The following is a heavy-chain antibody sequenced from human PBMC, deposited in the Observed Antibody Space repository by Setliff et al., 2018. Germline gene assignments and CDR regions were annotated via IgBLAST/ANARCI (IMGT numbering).Heavy chain of an antibody. CDR2: INHSGST. CDR3: ARDPWQWLTTFTSAEYFQH. D-gene: IGHD6-19*01. Sequence: SETLSLTCAVYGGSFSGYYWSWIRQPPGKGLEWIGEINHSGSTNYNPSLKSRVTISVDTSKSQFSLKLSSVTAADTAVYYCARDPWQWLTTFTSAEYFQHWGQGTLVTVSS. J-gene: IGHJ1*01. CDR1: GGSFSGYY. V-gene: IGHV4-34*01.